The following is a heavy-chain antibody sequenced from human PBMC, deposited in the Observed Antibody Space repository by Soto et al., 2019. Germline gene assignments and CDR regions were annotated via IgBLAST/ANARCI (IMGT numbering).Heavy chain of an antibody. CDR3: AREAAAGRNWFDP. J-gene: IGHJ5*02. D-gene: IGHD6-13*01. CDR2: IIPIFGTA. Sequence: GASVKVSCKASGGTFSSYATSWVRQAPGQGLEWMGGIIPIFGTANYAQKFQGRVTITADKSTSTAYMELSSLRSEDTAVYYCAREAAAGRNWFDPWGQGTLVTVSS. CDR1: GGTFSSYA. V-gene: IGHV1-69*06.